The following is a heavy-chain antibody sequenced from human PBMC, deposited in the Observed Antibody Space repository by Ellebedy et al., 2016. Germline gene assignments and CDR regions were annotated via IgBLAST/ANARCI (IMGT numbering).Heavy chain of an antibody. V-gene: IGHV3-30-3*01. D-gene: IGHD6-19*01. Sequence: GESLKISWAASGFTFNTYAMHWVRQAPGKGLEWVARISYDGRSQYYPDSVRGRFTISRDNSKNMLYLQMSSLRTEDTAVYYCASREAVAPFDNWGQGTLVTVSS. CDR2: ISYDGRSQ. J-gene: IGHJ4*02. CDR1: GFTFNTYA. CDR3: ASREAVAPFDN.